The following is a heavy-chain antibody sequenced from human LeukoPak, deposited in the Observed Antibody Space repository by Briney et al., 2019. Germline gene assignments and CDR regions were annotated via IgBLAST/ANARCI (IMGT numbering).Heavy chain of an antibody. Sequence: KTGESLKISCKASGYIFTNYWIGWVRQMPGKGLEWMGIIHPDDSDTRYSPSFQGQVTISADKSITTAYLQWSSLKASDTAMYYCARCSGIAAASQNYWYFDLWGRGTLVSVSS. D-gene: IGHD6-13*01. J-gene: IGHJ2*01. CDR2: IHPDDSDT. CDR3: ARCSGIAAASQNYWYFDL. V-gene: IGHV5-51*01. CDR1: GYIFTNYW.